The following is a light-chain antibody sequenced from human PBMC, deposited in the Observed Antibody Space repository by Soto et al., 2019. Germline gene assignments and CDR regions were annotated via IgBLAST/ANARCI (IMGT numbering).Light chain of an antibody. J-gene: IGKJ1*01. CDR3: QQYNNSPWT. CDR2: HAS. CDR1: QSISSW. Sequence: DIQMTQSHSTLSASVGDRVTITCRASQSISSWLAWYQQKPGEAPKLLLYHASTLESGVPSRFSGSGSGTEFTLTVSRLQPEDFGSYYCQQYNNSPWTFGQGTKVDIK. V-gene: IGKV1-5*01.